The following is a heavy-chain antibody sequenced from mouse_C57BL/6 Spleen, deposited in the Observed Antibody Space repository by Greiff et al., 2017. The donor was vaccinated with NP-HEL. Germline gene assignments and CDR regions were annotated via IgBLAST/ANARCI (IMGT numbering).Heavy chain of an antibody. CDR3: ARSYSNYEGDY. J-gene: IGHJ2*01. V-gene: IGHV1-55*01. Sequence: VQLQESGAELVKPGASVKMSCKASGYTFTSYWITWVKQRPGQGLEWIGDIYPGSGSTNYNEKFKSKATLTVDTSSSTAYMQLSSLTSEDSAVYYCARSYSNYEGDYWGQGTTLTVSS. CDR1: GYTFTSYW. D-gene: IGHD2-5*01. CDR2: IYPGSGST.